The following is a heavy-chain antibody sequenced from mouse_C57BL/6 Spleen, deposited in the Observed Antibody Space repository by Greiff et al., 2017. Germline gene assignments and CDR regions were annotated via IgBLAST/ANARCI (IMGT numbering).Heavy chain of an antibody. CDR2: IDPRSGDT. D-gene: IGHD1-1*02. CDR1: GSNFNSYW. J-gene: IGHJ3*01. CDR3: ARSGRYYYGC. V-gene: IGHV1-7*01. Sequence: VQLQESGAELARPGASVKLSCKASGSNFNSYWMHWVKQRPGKGLEWIGYIDPRSGDTKYNQKFKDKATLTADKSSSTAYLQLSSLTYEDTAVYYCARSGRYYYGCWGQGTLVTVS.